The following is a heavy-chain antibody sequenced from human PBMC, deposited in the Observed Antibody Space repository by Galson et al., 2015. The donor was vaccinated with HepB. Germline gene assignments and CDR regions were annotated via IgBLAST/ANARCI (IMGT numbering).Heavy chain of an antibody. J-gene: IGHJ4*02. D-gene: IGHD6-19*01. CDR2: ISYDGSNK. Sequence: SLRLSCAASGFTFSSYAMHWVRQAPGKGLEWVAVISYDGSNKYYADSVKGRFTISRDNSKNTLYLQMNSLRAEDTAVYYCARDTGYSSGWYQVNYWGQGTLVTVSS. CDR3: ARDTGYSSGWYQVNY. V-gene: IGHV3-30*04. CDR1: GFTFSSYA.